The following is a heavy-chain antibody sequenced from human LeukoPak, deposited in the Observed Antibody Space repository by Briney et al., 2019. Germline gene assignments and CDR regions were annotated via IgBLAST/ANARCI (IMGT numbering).Heavy chain of an antibody. Sequence: GGSLRLSCAASGFTFSNYWMSWVRQAPGKGLEWVANIRQGGSEKNYVDSVKGRFTISRDNAKNLLYLQMNSLRAEDTAVYYCARYCSMRCPEYYFDYWGQGTLVTVSS. CDR1: GFTFSNYW. CDR3: ARYCSMRCPEYYFDY. J-gene: IGHJ4*02. CDR2: IRQGGSEK. V-gene: IGHV3-7*01. D-gene: IGHD2-2*01.